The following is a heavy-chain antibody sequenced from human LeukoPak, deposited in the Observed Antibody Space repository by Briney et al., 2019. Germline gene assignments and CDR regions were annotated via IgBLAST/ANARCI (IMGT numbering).Heavy chain of an antibody. D-gene: IGHD4-17*01. J-gene: IGHJ4*02. CDR1: GFTFSSYS. Sequence: GGSLRLSCAASGFTFSSYSMNWVRQAPGKGLEWVSYISSSSSTIYYADSVKGRFTISRDNAKNSLYLQMNSLRAEDTAVYYCARRTVTGNDCWGQGTLVTVSS. V-gene: IGHV3-48*01. CDR2: ISSSSSTI. CDR3: ARRTVTGNDC.